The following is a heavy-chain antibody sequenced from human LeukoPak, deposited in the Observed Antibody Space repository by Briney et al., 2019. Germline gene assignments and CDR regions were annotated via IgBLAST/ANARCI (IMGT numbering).Heavy chain of an antibody. CDR2: IYYSGST. J-gene: IGHJ4*02. CDR1: GASISGYY. Sequence: PTETLSLTRTVSGASISGYYWSWIRQPPGRGLEWIGYIYYSGSTSYNPSLRSRVTISVDTSNNQFSLKLSSVTAADTAVYYCARGERPGCDYWGQGTLVTVSS. D-gene: IGHD1-1*01. CDR3: ARGERPGCDY. V-gene: IGHV4-59*01.